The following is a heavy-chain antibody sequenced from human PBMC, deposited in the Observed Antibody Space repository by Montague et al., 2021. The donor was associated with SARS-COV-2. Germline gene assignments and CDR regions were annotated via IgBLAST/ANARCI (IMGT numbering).Heavy chain of an antibody. J-gene: IGHJ6*02. CDR1: GGSISTYY. CDR3: ARLPYDNSYGMDV. V-gene: IGHV4-59*01. D-gene: IGHD3-9*01. Sequence: SETLSLTCTASGGSISTYYWNWIRQFPGKGLEWIGYIDYSGSTNYNPSLQSRVIISVDRSKIQFSLKLNSVTAADTAIYYCARLPYDNSYGMDVWGQGTTVTVSS. CDR2: IDYSGST.